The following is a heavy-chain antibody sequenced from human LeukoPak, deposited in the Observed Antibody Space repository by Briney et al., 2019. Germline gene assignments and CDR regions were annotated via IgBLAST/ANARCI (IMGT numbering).Heavy chain of an antibody. J-gene: IGHJ4*02. D-gene: IGHD1-14*01. CDR2: ISSSGGTI. Sequence: PGGSLRLSCAASGFTFSSYEMNWVRQAPGKGLEWVSYISSSGGTIYYADSVKGRFTISRDNAKNSLYLQMNSLRAEDTAVYYCARENRYYFDYWGQGTLVTVSS. CDR3: ARENRYYFDY. CDR1: GFTFSSYE. V-gene: IGHV3-48*03.